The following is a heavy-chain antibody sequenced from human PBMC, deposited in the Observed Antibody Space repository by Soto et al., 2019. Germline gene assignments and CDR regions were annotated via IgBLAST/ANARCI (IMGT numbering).Heavy chain of an antibody. D-gene: IGHD5-12*01. V-gene: IGHV3-33*01. CDR3: ARDLKNRAIYSGYGP. Sequence: GGSLRLSCAASGFTFSSYGMHWVRQAPGKGLEWVAVIWYDGSNKYYADSVKGRFTISRDNSKNTLYLQMNSLRAEDTAVYYCARDLKNRAIYSGYGPWGQGTLVTVSS. CDR1: GFTFSSYG. J-gene: IGHJ5*02. CDR2: IWYDGSNK.